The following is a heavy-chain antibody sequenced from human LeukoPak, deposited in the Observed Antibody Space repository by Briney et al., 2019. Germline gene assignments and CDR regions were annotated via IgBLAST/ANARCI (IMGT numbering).Heavy chain of an antibody. CDR1: GFTFSSYG. CDR3: ARESEVAAGIYDY. D-gene: IGHD6-13*01. CDR2: IWYDGSNK. J-gene: IGHJ4*02. Sequence: GGSLRLSCAASGFTFSSYGMHWVRQAPGKGLEWVAVIWYDGSNKYYADSVKGRFTISRDNSKNTLYLQMNSLRAEDTAVYYCARESEVAAGIYDYWGQGTLVTVSS. V-gene: IGHV3-33*01.